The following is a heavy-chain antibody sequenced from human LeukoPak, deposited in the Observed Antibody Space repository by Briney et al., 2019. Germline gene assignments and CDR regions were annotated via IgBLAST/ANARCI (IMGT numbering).Heavy chain of an antibody. D-gene: IGHD3-3*01. Sequence: SGGSLRLSCAASGFTFSSYSMNWVRQAPGKGLEWVSSISSSSSYTYYADSVKGRFTISRDNAKNSLYLQMNSLRAEDTAVYYCARDPITIFGVVTTFDYWGQGTLVTVSS. CDR2: ISSSSSYT. J-gene: IGHJ4*02. CDR3: ARDPITIFGVVTTFDY. CDR1: GFTFSSYS. V-gene: IGHV3-21*01.